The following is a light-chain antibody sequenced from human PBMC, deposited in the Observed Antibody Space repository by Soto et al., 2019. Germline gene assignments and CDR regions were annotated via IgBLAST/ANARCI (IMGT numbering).Light chain of an antibody. CDR3: QQYGSSALT. CDR1: QSVSSGY. V-gene: IGKV3-20*01. CDR2: GTS. J-gene: IGKJ4*01. Sequence: IVLTQSPGTLSLSPGERATLSCRASQSVSSGYLVWYQQRPGQPPRLLIYGTSNRAAGIPDRFSGGGSGTDFTLTIYRLEPEDSAVYYCQQYGSSALTFGGGTKV.